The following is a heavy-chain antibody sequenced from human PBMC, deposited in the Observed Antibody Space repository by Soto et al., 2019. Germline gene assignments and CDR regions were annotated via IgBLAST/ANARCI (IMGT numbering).Heavy chain of an antibody. D-gene: IGHD5-18*01. CDR2: INPNSGGT. J-gene: IGHJ6*02. Sequence: GASVKVSCKASGYTFADYYIHWVRQAPGQGLEWMGWINPNSGGTNYAQKFLGRVTMTRDTSISTAYMELSRLRSDDTAVFYCVRPDTTMDTGPYYSHVTDVGG. V-gene: IGHV1-2*02. CDR3: VRPDTTMDTGPYYSHVTDV. CDR1: GYTFADYY.